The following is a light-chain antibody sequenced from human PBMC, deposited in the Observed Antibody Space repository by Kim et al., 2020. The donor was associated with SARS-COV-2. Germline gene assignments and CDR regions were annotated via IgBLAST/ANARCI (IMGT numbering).Light chain of an antibody. CDR2: DVS. CDR3: SSYTSSSTVV. CDR1: SSDVGCYNY. Sequence: GLSITISCTGTSSDVGCYNYVSWYQPHPGNAPELMIYDVSNRPSRVPYRFSGSNSGNTASLTISGLQAAAEADYHCSSYTSSSTVVFGGGTQLTVL. V-gene: IGLV2-14*03. J-gene: IGLJ2*01.